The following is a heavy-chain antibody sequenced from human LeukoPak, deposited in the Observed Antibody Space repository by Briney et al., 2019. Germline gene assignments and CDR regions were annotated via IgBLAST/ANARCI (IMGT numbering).Heavy chain of an antibody. CDR1: GFTFSSYG. CDR2: IWYDGSNK. CDR3: ARGGFGELSGYYYYYGMDV. V-gene: IGHV3-33*01. D-gene: IGHD3-10*01. Sequence: GGSLRLSCAASGFTFSSYGIHWVRQAPGKGLEWVAVIWYDGSNKYYADSVKGRFTISRDNSKNTLYLQMNSLRAEDTAVYYCARGGFGELSGYYYYYGMDVWGKGTTVIVSP. J-gene: IGHJ6*04.